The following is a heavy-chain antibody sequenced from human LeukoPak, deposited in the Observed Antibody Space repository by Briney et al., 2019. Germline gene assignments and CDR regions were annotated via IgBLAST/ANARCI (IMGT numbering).Heavy chain of an antibody. J-gene: IGHJ4*02. CDR3: ARDQEAFDY. CDR2: IYPRDGST. Sequence: ASVKVSCKASGGTFSSYAISWVRQAPGQGLEWMGMIYPRDGSTSYAQKFQGRVTVTRDTSTSTVHMELSGLRSEDTAVYYCARDQEAFDYWGQGTLVTVSS. V-gene: IGHV1-46*01. CDR1: GGTFSSYA.